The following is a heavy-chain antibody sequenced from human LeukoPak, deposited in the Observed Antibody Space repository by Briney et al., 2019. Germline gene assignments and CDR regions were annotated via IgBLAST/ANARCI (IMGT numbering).Heavy chain of an antibody. J-gene: IGHJ4*02. D-gene: IGHD3-16*02. CDR1: GFTFSSYE. Sequence: GGSLRLSCAASGFTFSSYEMNWVRQAPGKGLEWVSYISSSGSTIYYAGSVKGRFTISRDNAKNSLYLQMNSLRAEDTAVYYCARDLGELSHDYWGQGTLVTVSS. CDR3: ARDLGELSHDY. CDR2: ISSSGSTI. V-gene: IGHV3-48*03.